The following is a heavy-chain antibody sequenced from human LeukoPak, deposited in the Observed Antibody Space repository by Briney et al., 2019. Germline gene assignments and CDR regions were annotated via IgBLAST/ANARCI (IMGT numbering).Heavy chain of an antibody. Sequence: SETLSLTCSVSGGTLNSFYWSWIRQPPGKGLEWIGSIYYSGSTYYNPSLKSRVTISVDTSKNQFSLKLSSVTAADTAVYYCARLSVDTAMVMNYYYYGMDVWGQGTTVTVSS. CDR3: ARLSVDTAMVMNYYYYGMDV. CDR2: IYYSGST. D-gene: IGHD5-18*01. J-gene: IGHJ6*02. V-gene: IGHV4-39*01. CDR1: GGTLNSFY.